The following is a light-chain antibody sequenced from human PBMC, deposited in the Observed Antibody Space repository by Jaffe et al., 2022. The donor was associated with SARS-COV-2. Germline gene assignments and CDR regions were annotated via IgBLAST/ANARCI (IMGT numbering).Light chain of an antibody. J-gene: IGKJ1*01. CDR2: SAS. Sequence: DIQMTQSPSSLSASVGDRVTITCRASQDVGGDLAWYQQKPGKAPKGLIFSASNLRSGVPSRFSGSRSGTEFTLTISGLQPEDFATYYCLQHNTYAWTFGQGTKVEIK. CDR3: LQHNTYAWT. V-gene: IGKV1-17*01. CDR1: QDVGGD.